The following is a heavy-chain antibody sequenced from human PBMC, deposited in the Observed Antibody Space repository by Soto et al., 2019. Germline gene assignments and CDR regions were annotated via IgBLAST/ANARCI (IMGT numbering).Heavy chain of an antibody. J-gene: IGHJ4*02. Sequence: QVQLQQWGAGLLKLSETLSLTCAVYGGSFSGYYWTWIRQPPGTGLEWIGEINHSGSTNYNPSLKSRVTISVDTSKNQFSLKLTSVTAADTAVYYCARDKITGHFDYWGQGTLVTVSS. D-gene: IGHD2-8*02. V-gene: IGHV4-34*01. CDR1: GGSFSGYY. CDR3: ARDKITGHFDY. CDR2: INHSGST.